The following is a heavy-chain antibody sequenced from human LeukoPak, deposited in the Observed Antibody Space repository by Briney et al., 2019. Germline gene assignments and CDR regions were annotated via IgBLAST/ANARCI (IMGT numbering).Heavy chain of an antibody. CDR2: IKQDGSEK. V-gene: IGHV3-7*01. J-gene: IGHJ4*02. Sequence: GGALRLSFAASGFTFSSYLMSWVRQAPGKGLEGVANIKQDGSEKYYVDSVKGRFTISRDNAKNSLYLQMNSLRAEDTAVYYCARDDSGPDYWGQGTLVTVSS. CDR3: ARDDSGPDY. CDR1: GFTFSSYL. D-gene: IGHD6-19*01.